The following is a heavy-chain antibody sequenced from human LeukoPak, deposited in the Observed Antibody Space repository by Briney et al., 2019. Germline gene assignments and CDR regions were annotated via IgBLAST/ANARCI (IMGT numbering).Heavy chain of an antibody. CDR1: GFTFSSYG. D-gene: IGHD2-2*01. V-gene: IGHV3-48*04. Sequence: GGSLRLSCAASGFTFSSYGMTWVRQAPGKGLEWVSYISGSGSSIYYADSVKGRFTISRDNAKNSLYLQMNSLRGEDTAVYYCARDMGYCSSSNCYTYYLDYWGQGTLVTVSS. CDR2: ISGSGSSI. CDR3: ARDMGYCSSSNCYTYYLDY. J-gene: IGHJ4*02.